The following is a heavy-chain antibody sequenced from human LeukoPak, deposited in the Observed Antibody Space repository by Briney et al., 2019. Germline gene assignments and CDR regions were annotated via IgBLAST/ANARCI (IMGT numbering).Heavy chain of an antibody. V-gene: IGHV1-69*06. D-gene: IGHD5-12*01. J-gene: IGHJ4*02. Sequence: ASVKVSCKASGGTFSSYAISWVRQAPGQGLEWMGGIIPIFGTANYAQKFQGRVTITADKSTSTAYMELSSLRSEDTAVYYCAREILHVIVATIQTTPFDYWGQGTLVTVSS. CDR1: GGTFSSYA. CDR3: AREILHVIVATIQTTPFDY. CDR2: IIPIFGTA.